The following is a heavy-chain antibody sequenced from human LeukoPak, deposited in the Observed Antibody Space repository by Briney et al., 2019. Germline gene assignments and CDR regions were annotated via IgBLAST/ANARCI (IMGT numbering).Heavy chain of an antibody. CDR3: ARLEYSGRLHSDY. CDR2: ISSSSSYI. CDR1: GFTFSSYI. D-gene: IGHD1-26*01. V-gene: IGHV3-21*01. J-gene: IGHJ4*02. Sequence: GGSLRLSCAASGFTFSSYIMNWVRQARGKGLEWVSSISSSSSYIYYADSVKGRFTISRDNAKNSLYLQMNSLRAEDTAVYYCARLEYSGRLHSDYWGQGTLVTVSS.